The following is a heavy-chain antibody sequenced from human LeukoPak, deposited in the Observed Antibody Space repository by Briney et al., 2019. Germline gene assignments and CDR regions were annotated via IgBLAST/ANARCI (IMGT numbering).Heavy chain of an antibody. D-gene: IGHD2-15*01. V-gene: IGHV3-21*01. CDR3: ATGTTGGSYYFAY. Sequence: GGSLRLSCAASGFTFSSYSMNWIRQAPGKGLEWVSYITSGSSYIYYTDSVKGRFTISRDNAKNSLYLQMNSLRAEDTAVYYCATGTTGGSYYFAYWGQGTLVTVSS. J-gene: IGHJ4*02. CDR1: GFTFSSYS. CDR2: ITSGSSYI.